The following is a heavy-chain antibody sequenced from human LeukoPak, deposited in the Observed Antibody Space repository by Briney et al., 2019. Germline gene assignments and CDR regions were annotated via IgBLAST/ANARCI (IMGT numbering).Heavy chain of an antibody. CDR3: ARAPGASYYDSSGYYQDY. D-gene: IGHD3-22*01. V-gene: IGHV3-21*01. CDR2: ISSDGNYI. Sequence: GGSLRLSCAASGFTFSSYSMNWVRQAPGKGLEWVSSISSDGNYIYYADSVRGRFTTSRDNAKNSLYLQMNSLRVEDTAVYYCARAPGASYYDSSGYYQDYWGQGTLVTVSS. CDR1: GFTFSSYS. J-gene: IGHJ4*01.